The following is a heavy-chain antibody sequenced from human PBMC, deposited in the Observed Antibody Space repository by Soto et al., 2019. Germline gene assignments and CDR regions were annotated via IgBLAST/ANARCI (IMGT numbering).Heavy chain of an antibody. CDR1: GGTFSSYA. J-gene: IGHJ4*02. Sequence: SVKVSCKASGGTFSSYAISWVRQAPGQGLEWMGGIIPIFGTANYAQKFQGRVTITADESTSTAYMELSSLRSEDTAVYYCAGPDSSGYYFDYWGQGTLVTVSS. D-gene: IGHD3-22*01. CDR3: AGPDSSGYYFDY. CDR2: IIPIFGTA. V-gene: IGHV1-69*13.